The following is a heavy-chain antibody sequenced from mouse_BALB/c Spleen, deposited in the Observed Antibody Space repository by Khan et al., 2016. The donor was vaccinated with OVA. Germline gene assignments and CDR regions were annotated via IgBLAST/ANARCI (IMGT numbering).Heavy chain of an antibody. CDR2: INTETGEP. D-gene: IGHD2-14*01. CDR3: ARDRYDYFDY. V-gene: IGHV9-2-1*01. CDR1: GYTFTDYS. J-gene: IGHJ2*01. Sequence: QVQLKQSGPELKKPGETVKISCKASGYTFTDYSMHWVKQAPGKGLKWMGWINTETGEPTYADDFKGRFAFSLETSASTAYLQINNLKNEDTATYFCARDRYDYFDYWGQGTTLTVPS.